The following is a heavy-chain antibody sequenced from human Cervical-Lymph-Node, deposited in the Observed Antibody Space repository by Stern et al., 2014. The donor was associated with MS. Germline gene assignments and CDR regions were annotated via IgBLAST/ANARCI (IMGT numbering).Heavy chain of an antibody. CDR1: GFTFTSSA. D-gene: IGHD3-22*01. CDR2: IAVGSGNT. J-gene: IGHJ3*02. Sequence: QLGQSGPEVKKPGTSVKVSCKASGFTFTSSAVQWVRQARGQRLEWIGWIAVGSGNTNYAQKFQERVTITRDMSTSTAYMELSSLRSEDTAVYYCAAEPMYYSDSVGAFDIWGQGTMVTVSS. V-gene: IGHV1-58*01. CDR3: AAEPMYYSDSVGAFDI.